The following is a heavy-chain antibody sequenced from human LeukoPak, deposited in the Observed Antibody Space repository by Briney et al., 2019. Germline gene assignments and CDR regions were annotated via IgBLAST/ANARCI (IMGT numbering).Heavy chain of an antibody. Sequence: ASVKVSCKASGYTFTSYGISWVRQASGQGLEWMGWISAYNGNTNYAQKLQGRVTMTTDTSTSTAYMELRSLRSDDTAVYYCARTPTYYDILTGCYPGYYFDYWGQGTLVTVSS. CDR1: GYTFTSYG. J-gene: IGHJ4*02. CDR3: ARTPTYYDILTGCYPGYYFDY. D-gene: IGHD3-9*01. V-gene: IGHV1-18*01. CDR2: ISAYNGNT.